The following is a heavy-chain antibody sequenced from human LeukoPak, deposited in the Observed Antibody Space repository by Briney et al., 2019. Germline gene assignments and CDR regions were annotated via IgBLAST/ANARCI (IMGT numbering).Heavy chain of an antibody. CDR2: ISGTSTYI. V-gene: IGHV3-21*06. CDR1: GFAFSGHS. J-gene: IGHJ4*02. Sequence: GGSLRLSCAASGFAFSGHSMNWVRQAPGKGLEWVSSISGTSTYIYFANSLKGRFSISRDNAKNSLYLQMNSLRAEDTAVYFCARATLSEIIAAEAFFDSWGQGTLVIVSS. D-gene: IGHD6-13*01. CDR3: ARATLSEIIAAEAFFDS.